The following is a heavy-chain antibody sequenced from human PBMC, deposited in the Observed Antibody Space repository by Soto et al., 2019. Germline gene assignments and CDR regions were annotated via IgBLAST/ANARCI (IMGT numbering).Heavy chain of an antibody. Sequence: GGSLRLSCAASGFTFSSYAMSWVRQAPGKGLEWVSAISGSGGSTYYADSVKGRFTISRDNSKNTLYLQMNSLRAEDTAVYYCAKDRLDHIVVVVAALYYMDVWGKGTTVTVSS. CDR3: AKDRLDHIVVVVAALYYMDV. CDR1: GFTFSSYA. J-gene: IGHJ6*03. V-gene: IGHV3-23*01. D-gene: IGHD2-15*01. CDR2: ISGSGGST.